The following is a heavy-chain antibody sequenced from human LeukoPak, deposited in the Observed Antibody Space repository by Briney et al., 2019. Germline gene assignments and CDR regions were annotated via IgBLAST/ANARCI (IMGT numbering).Heavy chain of an antibody. J-gene: IGHJ3*02. D-gene: IGHD3-22*01. Sequence: SETLSLTCAVSGGSISSSNWWSWVRQPPGKGLEWIGEIYHSGSTNYNPSLKSRVTIPVDKSKNQFSLKLSSVTAADTAVYYCARALYYYDSSGDAFDIWGQGTMVTVSS. V-gene: IGHV4-4*02. CDR2: IYHSGST. CDR1: GGSISSSNW. CDR3: ARALYYYDSSGDAFDI.